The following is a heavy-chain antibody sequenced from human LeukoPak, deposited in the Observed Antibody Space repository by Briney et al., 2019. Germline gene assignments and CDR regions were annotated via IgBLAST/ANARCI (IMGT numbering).Heavy chain of an antibody. J-gene: IGHJ4*02. CDR1: GFTFSSYA. V-gene: IGHV4-34*01. CDR3: ASQPGTGSYYRTFDY. CDR2: INHSGST. Sequence: GSLRLSCAASGFTFSSYAMSWVRQAPGKGLEWIGEINHSGSTNYNPSLKSRVTISVDTSKNQFSLKLSSVTAADTAVYYCASQPGTGSYYRTFDYWGQGTLVTVSS. D-gene: IGHD1-26*01.